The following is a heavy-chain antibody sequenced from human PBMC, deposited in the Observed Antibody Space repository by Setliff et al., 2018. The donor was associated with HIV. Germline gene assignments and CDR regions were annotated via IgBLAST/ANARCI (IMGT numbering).Heavy chain of an antibody. CDR1: GFSLSTGGVG. V-gene: IGHV2-5*02. CDR3: VHRHPHYYDSSGPKRAFDP. CDR2: IYWDDDK. D-gene: IGHD3-22*01. J-gene: IGHJ5*02. Sequence: VSGPTLVNPTQTLTLTCTFSGFSLSTGGVGVGWIRQPPGKALEWLALIYWDDDKRYSPSLKSRLTITKDTSKNQVVLTMTNMDPVDTATYYCVHRHPHYYDSSGPKRAFDPWGQGTLVTVSS.